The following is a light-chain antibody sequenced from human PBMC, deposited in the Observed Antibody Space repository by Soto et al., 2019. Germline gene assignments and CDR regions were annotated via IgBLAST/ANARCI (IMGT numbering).Light chain of an antibody. CDR1: QSISSN. CDR3: QHYNNWPPWT. J-gene: IGKJ1*01. CDR2: GAS. V-gene: IGKV3-15*01. Sequence: EIVMTQTPATLSVSLGERATLSCRASQSISSNLAWYQQKPGQAPRLLIYGASTRATGIPARFSGSGSGTEFTLTISSLQSADFAVYYCQHYNNWPPWTFGQGTTVEIK.